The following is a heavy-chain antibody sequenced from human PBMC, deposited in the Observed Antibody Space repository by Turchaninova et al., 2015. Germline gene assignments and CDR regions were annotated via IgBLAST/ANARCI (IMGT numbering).Heavy chain of an antibody. CDR1: GYTFTTYN. J-gene: IGHJ4*02. Sequence: QVQLVQSGAEVKKPGASVKVSCKASGYTFTTYNVHWVRQAPGQGLEGMGRINPSGGSTAYAQKIPGRIIVTRDTSTNSVSMELSSLGSDDTAVYYFAREVEDDAVGFYFDFWGPGTLVTVSS. V-gene: IGHV1-46*01. D-gene: IGHD2-8*01. CDR3: AREVEDDAVGFYFDF. CDR2: INPSGGST.